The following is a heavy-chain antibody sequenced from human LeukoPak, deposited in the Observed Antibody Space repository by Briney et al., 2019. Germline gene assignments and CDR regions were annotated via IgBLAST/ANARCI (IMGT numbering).Heavy chain of an antibody. CDR2: IRYDGSNK. CDR3: AKDRVFRSSWYYFDY. V-gene: IGHV3-30*02. Sequence: GGSLRLSCAASGFTFSSYGMHWVRQAPGKGLEWVAFIRYDGSNKYYADSVKGRFTISRDNSKNTLYLQMNSLRAEDTAVYYRAKDRVFRSSWYYFDYWGQGTLVTVSS. CDR1: GFTFSSYG. J-gene: IGHJ4*02. D-gene: IGHD6-13*01.